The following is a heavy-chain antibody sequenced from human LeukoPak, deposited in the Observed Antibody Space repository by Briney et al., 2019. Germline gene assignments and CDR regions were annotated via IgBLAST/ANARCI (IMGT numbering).Heavy chain of an antibody. Sequence: GASVKVSCKASVATFSSYAISWVRQSPGQGLEWMGGIIPFFGTANYAQKFQGRVTINAESSTSTAYMELSSLRSEETAVSYSARARHWSIAVAGYYYYYYMDVWGKGTTVTISS. V-gene: IGHV1-69*01. CDR3: ARARHWSIAVAGYYYYYYMDV. D-gene: IGHD6-19*01. CDR1: VATFSSYA. J-gene: IGHJ6*03. CDR2: IIPFFGTA.